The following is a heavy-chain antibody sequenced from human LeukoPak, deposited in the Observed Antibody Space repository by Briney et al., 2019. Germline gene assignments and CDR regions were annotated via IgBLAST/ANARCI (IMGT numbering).Heavy chain of an antibody. J-gene: IGHJ5*02. CDR3: ARAKYCGSSSCYSDWFDP. D-gene: IGHD2-2*01. V-gene: IGHV4-34*01. Sequence: SETLSLTCAVYGGSFSDYWWTWIRQSPGKGLEWIGEVNHSGRTNYNPSLKSRVTISVDMSKNQFSLRLSSVTAADTAVYYCARAKYCGSSSCYSDWFDPWGQGTLVTVSS. CDR2: VNHSGRT. CDR1: GGSFSDYW.